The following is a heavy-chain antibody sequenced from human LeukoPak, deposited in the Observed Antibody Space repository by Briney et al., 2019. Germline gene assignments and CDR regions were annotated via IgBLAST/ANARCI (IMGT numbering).Heavy chain of an antibody. D-gene: IGHD6-13*01. CDR2: ISAYNGNT. CDR1: GYTFTSYG. Sequence: ASVKVSCKASGYTFTSYGISWVRQAPGQGLEGMGWISAYNGNTNYAQKLQGRVTMTTDTSTSTAYMELRSLRSDDTAVYYCARAFLAAADQEGFDPWGQGTLVTVSS. V-gene: IGHV1-18*01. CDR3: ARAFLAAADQEGFDP. J-gene: IGHJ5*02.